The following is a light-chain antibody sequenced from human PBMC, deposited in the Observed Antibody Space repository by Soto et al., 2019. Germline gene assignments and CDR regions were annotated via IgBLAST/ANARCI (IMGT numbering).Light chain of an antibody. J-gene: IGKJ1*01. CDR3: QQYGSSPPWT. Sequence: EIVLTQSPGTLSLSPGERATLSCRASQSVSSSFLAWYQQKPGQAPRLLIYGASSRATGIPGRFSGSGSGTDFTLTISRLEPEDFAVYYCQQYGSSPPWTFGQGPKVEI. CDR1: QSVSSSF. V-gene: IGKV3-20*01. CDR2: GAS.